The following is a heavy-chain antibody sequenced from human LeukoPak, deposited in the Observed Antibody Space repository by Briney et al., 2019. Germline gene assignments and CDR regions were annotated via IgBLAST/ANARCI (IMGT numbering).Heavy chain of an antibody. Sequence: GGSLRLSCAASGFTFSSIWMSWVRQAPGKGLEWVANINQDGREKYYVDSVKGRFTISRDNAKNSLYLQMNSLRAEDTAVYYCARLYCSGGSCYKGAGDYWGQGISVTVSS. CDR1: GFTFSSIW. V-gene: IGHV3-7*01. CDR2: INQDGREK. J-gene: IGHJ4*02. D-gene: IGHD2-15*01. CDR3: ARLYCSGGSCYKGAGDY.